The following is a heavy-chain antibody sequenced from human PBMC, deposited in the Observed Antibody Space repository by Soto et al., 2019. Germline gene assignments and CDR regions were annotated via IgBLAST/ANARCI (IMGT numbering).Heavy chain of an antibody. J-gene: IGHJ6*02. CDR3: VKDSASGYDFWSGYYVSGYYGMDV. V-gene: IGHV3-64D*08. Sequence: PGGSLRLSCSASGFTFSSYAMHWVRQARGTGLEYVSAISSNGGSAYCADSVKGRFAISRDNSKNTLYLQMSSLRAEDTAVYYCVKDSASGYDFWSGYYVSGYYGMDVWGQGTTVTVSS. CDR2: ISSNGGSA. CDR1: GFTFSSYA. D-gene: IGHD3-3*01.